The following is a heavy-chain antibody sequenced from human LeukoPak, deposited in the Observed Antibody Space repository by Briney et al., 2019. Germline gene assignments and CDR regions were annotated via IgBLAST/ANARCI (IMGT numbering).Heavy chain of an antibody. CDR1: GDSISSYY. CDR2: INHSGST. J-gene: IGHJ6*02. V-gene: IGHV4-34*01. CDR3: ARGRITSYYYGMDV. Sequence: SETLSLTCTVSGDSISSYYWSWIRQPPGKGLEWIGEINHSGSTNYNPSLKSRVTISVDTSKNQFSLKLSSVTAADTAVYYCARGRITSYYYGMDVWGQGTTVTVSS. D-gene: IGHD5-24*01.